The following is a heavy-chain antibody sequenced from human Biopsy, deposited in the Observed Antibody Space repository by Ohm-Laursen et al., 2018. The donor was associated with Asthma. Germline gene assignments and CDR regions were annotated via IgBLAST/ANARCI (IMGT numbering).Heavy chain of an antibody. CDR1: GGTFNTYV. CDR3: ARKAGSCISRTCYSLDF. CDR2: INSVFGTT. Sequence: GSSVKVSCKSLGGTFNTYVIGWVRQAPGQGLEWMGGINSVFGTTTYPQKFQDGVTITAGDSTSTVYMELSSLRSEDTAVYYCARKAGSCISRTCYSLDFWGQGTLVTVSS. D-gene: IGHD2-2*01. V-gene: IGHV1-69*01. J-gene: IGHJ4*02.